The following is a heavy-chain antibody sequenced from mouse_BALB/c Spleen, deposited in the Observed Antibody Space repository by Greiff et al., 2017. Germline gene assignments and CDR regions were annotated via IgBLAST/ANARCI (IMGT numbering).Heavy chain of an antibody. Sequence: EVQLQQSGGGLVQPGGSLKLSCAASGFTFSSYTMSWVRQTPEKRLEWVAYISNGGGSTYYPDTVKGRFTISRDNAKNTLYLQMSSLKSEDTAMYYCARQGRRGGDFDYWGQGTTLTVSS. CDR1: GFTFSSYT. V-gene: IGHV5-12-2*01. CDR2: ISNGGGST. CDR3: ARQGRRGGDFDY. D-gene: IGHD2-12*01. J-gene: IGHJ2*01.